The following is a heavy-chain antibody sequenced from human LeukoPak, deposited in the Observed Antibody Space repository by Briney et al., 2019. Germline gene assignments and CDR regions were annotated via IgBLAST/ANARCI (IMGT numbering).Heavy chain of an antibody. CDR2: ISSSSSYI. CDR3: ARDSANAFDI. CDR1: GFTFTDYY. J-gene: IGHJ3*02. D-gene: IGHD3-10*01. V-gene: IGHV3-11*06. Sequence: GGSLRLSCAASGFTFTDYYMSWIRQAPGKGLEWVSSISSSSSYIYYADSVKGRFTISRDNSKNTLYLQMNSLRAEDTAVYYCARDSANAFDIWGQGTMVTVSS.